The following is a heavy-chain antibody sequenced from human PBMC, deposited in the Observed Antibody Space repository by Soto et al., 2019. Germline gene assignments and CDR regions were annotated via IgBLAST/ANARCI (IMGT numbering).Heavy chain of an antibody. CDR2: IIPILGIA. CDR1: GGTFSSYT. D-gene: IGHD3-10*01. Sequence: SVKVSCKASGGTFSSYTISWVRQAPGQGLEWMGRIIPILGIANYAQKFQGRVTITADKSTSTAYMELSSLRSEDTAVYYCARGSPQYYYGSGSYYNDDYWGQGTLVTVSS. J-gene: IGHJ4*02. CDR3: ARGSPQYYYGSGSYYNDDY. V-gene: IGHV1-69*02.